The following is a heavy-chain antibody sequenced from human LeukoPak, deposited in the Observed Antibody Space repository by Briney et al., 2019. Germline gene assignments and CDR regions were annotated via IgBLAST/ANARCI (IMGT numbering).Heavy chain of an antibody. CDR2: IIPIFGTA. J-gene: IGHJ6*03. Sequence: SVKVSCKASGYTFTSYAISWVRQAPGQGLEWMGGIIPIFGTANYAQKFQGRVTITADESTSTAYMELSSLRSEDTAVYYCAGASGSYYYYMDVWGKGTTVTVSS. CDR3: AGASGSYYYYMDV. D-gene: IGHD1-26*01. V-gene: IGHV1-69*13. CDR1: GYTFTSYA.